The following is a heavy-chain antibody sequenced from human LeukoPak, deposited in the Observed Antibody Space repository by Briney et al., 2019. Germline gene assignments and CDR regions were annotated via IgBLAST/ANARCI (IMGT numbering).Heavy chain of an antibody. Sequence: GASVKVSCKVSGYTLTELSMHWVRQAPGKGLEWMGGFDPEDGETIYAQKFQGRVTMTEDTSTDTAYMELSSPRSEDTAVYYCAARRNYGSGSYYKLDYWGQGTLVTVSS. D-gene: IGHD3-10*01. CDR1: GYTLTELS. J-gene: IGHJ4*02. CDR2: FDPEDGET. CDR3: AARRNYGSGSYYKLDY. V-gene: IGHV1-24*01.